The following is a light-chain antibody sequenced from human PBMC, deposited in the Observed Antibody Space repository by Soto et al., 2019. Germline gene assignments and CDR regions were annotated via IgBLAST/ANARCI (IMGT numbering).Light chain of an antibody. CDR3: QQYDYSPRT. V-gene: IGKV3-15*01. CDR2: GAS. J-gene: IGKJ1*01. Sequence: IVMTQSPATLSVSQGERATLSCRASQSISSNLAWYQQKPGQAPRLLIYGASTRATGIPARFSGSGSGTEFTLTISSLQSEDFAVYYCQQYDYSPRTFGQGTKVDVK. CDR1: QSISSN.